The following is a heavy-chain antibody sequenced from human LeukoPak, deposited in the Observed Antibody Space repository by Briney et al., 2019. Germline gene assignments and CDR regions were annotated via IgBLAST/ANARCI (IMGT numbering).Heavy chain of an antibody. Sequence: GGSLRLSCAASGFTFSSYGMHWVRQAPGKGLEWVAVIWYDRNNKYYADSVKGRFTISRDNSKNTLYLQMNSLRGEDTALYYCASAGPAVPGVFDIWGLGTMVTVSS. J-gene: IGHJ3*02. CDR1: GFTFSSYG. CDR2: IWYDRNNK. D-gene: IGHD6-19*01. V-gene: IGHV3-33*01. CDR3: ASAGPAVPGVFDI.